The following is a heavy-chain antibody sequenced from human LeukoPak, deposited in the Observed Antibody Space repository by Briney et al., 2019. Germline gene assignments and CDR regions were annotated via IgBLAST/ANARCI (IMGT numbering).Heavy chain of an antibody. Sequence: GESLKISCKGSGYSSPTYWIAWVRQVPGKGLEWMGIIYPDESNIRYSPSFQGQVTISADKSISTAYLQWSSLKASDTAMYYCARPPSRGYSSSFEYWGQGTLVTVSS. CDR1: GYSSPTYW. V-gene: IGHV5-51*01. J-gene: IGHJ4*02. CDR3: ARPPSRGYSSSFEY. D-gene: IGHD2-2*03. CDR2: IYPDESNI.